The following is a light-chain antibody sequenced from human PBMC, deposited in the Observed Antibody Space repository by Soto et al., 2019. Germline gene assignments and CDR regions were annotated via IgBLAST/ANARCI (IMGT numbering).Light chain of an antibody. CDR3: AAWDDSLSGPG. CDR2: TNN. CDR1: NSNIGVNT. V-gene: IGLV1-44*01. J-gene: IGLJ2*01. Sequence: QSVLTQPPSASGTPGQRVTISCSGSNSNIGVNTVFWYQQLPGTAPKLLIYTNNQRPSGVPDRFSGSKSGTSASLAISGLQSEDEADYYCAAWDDSLSGPGFGGGTKVTVL.